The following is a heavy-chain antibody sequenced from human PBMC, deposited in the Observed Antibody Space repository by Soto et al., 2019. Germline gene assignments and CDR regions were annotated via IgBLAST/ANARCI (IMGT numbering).Heavy chain of an antibody. CDR2: TIPVSGTT. CDR3: ASSYGVSWYGDF. Sequence: QVQLVQSGAEVRKPGSSVKVSCHSSGDSFNDYPVTWVRQAPGQGLEWMGGTIPVSGTTNYAQEFQGRVTITADVSTSTVYMELSSLKYEDTALYYCASSYGVSWYGDFWGQGTLVTLSS. V-gene: IGHV1-69*01. J-gene: IGHJ4*02. D-gene: IGHD6-13*01. CDR1: GDSFNDYP.